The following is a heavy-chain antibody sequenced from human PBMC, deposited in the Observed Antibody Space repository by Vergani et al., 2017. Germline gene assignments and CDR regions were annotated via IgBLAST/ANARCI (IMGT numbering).Heavy chain of an antibody. CDR3: ARTESFILRYFHWAL. V-gene: IGHV4-39*01. Sequence: QLHLQESGPGLVKPSETLSLTCTVSGGSITSSSYYWGWIRQPPGKGLEWIGNIYHSGGAYYNSSLKGQVTISVDTSKNQFSLEVTSVTAADTAIYFCARTESFILRYFHWALWGQGTLVTVSS. CDR1: GGSITSSSYY. D-gene: IGHD3-9*01. CDR2: IYHSGGA. J-gene: IGHJ4*02.